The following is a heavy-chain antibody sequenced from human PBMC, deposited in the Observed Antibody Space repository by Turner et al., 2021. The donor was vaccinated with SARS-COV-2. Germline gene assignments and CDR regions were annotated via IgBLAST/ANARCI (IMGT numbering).Heavy chain of an antibody. CDR2: INHRGTT. D-gene: IGHD4-4*01. V-gene: IGHV4-34*01. CDR3: ARAVGMAASTRPNSGDSNAHRWFDF. J-gene: IGHJ5*01. CDR1: GGSFSGYI. Sequence: QVQLQQWGAGLLKPSETLSLTCGVYGGSFSGYIWSWVRQPPGKGPEWIGEINHRGTTNSNPSLKSRVTISVDTSKNQFSLNVTSVTPADTAVYYCARAVGMAASTRPNSGDSNAHRWFDFWGQGTLVTVSS.